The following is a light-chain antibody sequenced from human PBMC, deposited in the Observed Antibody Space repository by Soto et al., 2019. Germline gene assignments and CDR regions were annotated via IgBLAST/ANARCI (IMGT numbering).Light chain of an antibody. CDR3: QQFTSHPLP. Sequence: IRLTLSSFSLSAYVTDRVPITCLACQGISSYLGWYQQKPGKAPKLLIYGASTLQSGVPSRFSGGGSGTDFTLTISRVEPEDFAGYYCQQFTSHPLPFAEVTKL. CDR2: GAS. CDR1: QGISSY. J-gene: IGKJ2*01. V-gene: IGKV1-9*01.